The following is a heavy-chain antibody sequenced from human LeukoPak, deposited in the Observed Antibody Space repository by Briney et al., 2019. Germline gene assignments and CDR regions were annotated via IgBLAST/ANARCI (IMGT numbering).Heavy chain of an antibody. J-gene: IGHJ4*02. V-gene: IGHV3-23*01. CDR2: ISGSGGST. D-gene: IGHD3-16*01. CDR3: AKKTTRLGESPYY. CDR1: GFTFSSYA. Sequence: PGGSLRLSCAASGFTFSSYAMSWVRQAPGKGLEWVSAISGSGGSTFYADSVRGRFTISRDNSKNTVFLQMNSLRAEDTAVYYCAKKTTRLGESPYYWGQGTQVTVSS.